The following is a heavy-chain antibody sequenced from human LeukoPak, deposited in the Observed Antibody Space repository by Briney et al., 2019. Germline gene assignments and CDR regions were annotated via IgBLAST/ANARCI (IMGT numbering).Heavy chain of an antibody. J-gene: IGHJ6*03. V-gene: IGHV4-38-2*02. CDR3: ASPGYCSSTSCYYYYMDV. CDR1: GYSISSGYY. Sequence: SETLSLTCTVSGYSISSGYYWGWIRQPPGKGLEWIGSIYHSGSTYYNPSLKSRVTISVDTSKNQFSLKLSSVTAADTAVYYCASPGYCSSTSCYYYYMDVWGKGTTVAVSS. CDR2: IYHSGST. D-gene: IGHD2-2*01.